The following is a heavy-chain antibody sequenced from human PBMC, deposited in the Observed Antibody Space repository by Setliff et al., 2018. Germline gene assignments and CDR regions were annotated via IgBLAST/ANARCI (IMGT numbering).Heavy chain of an antibody. CDR3: TRQTSPHPDSSGYYYDLTFYYYMDV. Sequence: GSLRLSCAASGFTFSGSAMHWVRQASGKGLEWVGRIRSKANNYATAYAASLKGRFTISRDDSKNTAFLQMNSLKPEDTAVYYCTRQTSPHPDSSGYYYDLTFYYYMDVGAKGPRSPSP. V-gene: IGHV3-73*01. J-gene: IGHJ6*03. D-gene: IGHD3-22*01. CDR1: GFTFSGSA. CDR2: IRSKANNYAT.